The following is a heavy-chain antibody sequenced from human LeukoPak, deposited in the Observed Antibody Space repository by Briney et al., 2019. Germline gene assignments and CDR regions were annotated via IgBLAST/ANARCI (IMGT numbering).Heavy chain of an antibody. CDR2: ISTSSSYI. V-gene: IGHV3-21*01. D-gene: IGHD1-7*01. CDR3: ARDRDWNSGFDY. Sequence: GGSLRLSCAASGFTFSSYNMKWVRQAPGKGLEWVSSISTSSSYIYYADSVKGRLTISRDNAKNSLNLQMNSLRVEDTAVYYCARDRDWNSGFDYWGQGILVTASS. CDR1: GFTFSSYN. J-gene: IGHJ4*02.